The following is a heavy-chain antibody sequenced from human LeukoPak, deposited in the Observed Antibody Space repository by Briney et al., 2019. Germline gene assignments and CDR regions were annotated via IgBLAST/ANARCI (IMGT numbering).Heavy chain of an antibody. Sequence: GASVKVSCKASGYTFTSYGISWVRQAPGQGLEWMGWISAYNGNTNYAQKLQGRVTMTTDTSTSTAYMELRSLRSDDTAVYYCARDVDGSRAARTYYYYYGMDVWGQGTTVTVSS. V-gene: IGHV1-18*01. CDR2: ISAYNGNT. CDR1: GYTFTSYG. D-gene: IGHD6-6*01. CDR3: ARDVDGSRAARTYYYYYGMDV. J-gene: IGHJ6*02.